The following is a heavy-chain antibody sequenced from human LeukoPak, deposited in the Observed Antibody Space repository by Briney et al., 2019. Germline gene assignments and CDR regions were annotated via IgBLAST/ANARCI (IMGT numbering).Heavy chain of an antibody. D-gene: IGHD3-22*01. CDR1: GGSISSSSYY. CDR3: ARAPTSYYYDSSGYYYVLYYFDY. Sequence: SETLSLTCTVSGGSISSSSYYWGWIRQPPGKGLEWIGSIYYSGSTYYNPSLKSRVTISVDTSKNQFSLKLSSVTAADTAVYYCARAPTSYYYDSSGYYYVLYYFDYWGQGTLVTVSS. V-gene: IGHV4-39*07. CDR2: IYYSGST. J-gene: IGHJ4*02.